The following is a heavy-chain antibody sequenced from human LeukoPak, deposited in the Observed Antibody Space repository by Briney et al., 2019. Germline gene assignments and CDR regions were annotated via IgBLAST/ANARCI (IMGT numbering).Heavy chain of an antibody. CDR2: IKSDGSTT. Sequence: GGSLRLSCAASGFTFSSYWMNWVRQAPGRGLVWVSRIKSDGSTTDYADSVKGRFTISRDDAKKALYLQMNSLRADDTAVYYCARRSAATGAFDIWGQGTMVTVSP. J-gene: IGHJ3*02. D-gene: IGHD3-9*01. CDR3: ARRSAATGAFDI. CDR1: GFTFSSYW. V-gene: IGHV3-74*01.